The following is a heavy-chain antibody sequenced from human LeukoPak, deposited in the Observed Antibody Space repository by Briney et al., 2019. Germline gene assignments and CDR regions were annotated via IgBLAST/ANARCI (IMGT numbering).Heavy chain of an antibody. D-gene: IGHD2-2*01. CDR2: ISASGGST. Sequence: PGGSLRLSCAASGFTFSSYAMTWVRPAPGKGLEWVSGISASGGSTYYAASVKGRFTVSRDKSRNTLSLQMDSLGAEDTAVYYCAIDQRTSSIKGAFDIWGQGTMVTVSS. CDR1: GFTFSSYA. V-gene: IGHV3-23*01. J-gene: IGHJ3*02. CDR3: AIDQRTSSIKGAFDI.